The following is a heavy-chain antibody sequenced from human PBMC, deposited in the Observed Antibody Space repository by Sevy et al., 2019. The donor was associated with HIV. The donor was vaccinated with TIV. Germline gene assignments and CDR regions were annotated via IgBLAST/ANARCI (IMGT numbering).Heavy chain of an antibody. V-gene: IGHV1-46*01. CDR3: ARVESCGGDCYYSDY. Sequence: ASVKVSCKASGYTFTSYYIHWVRQARGQGLECMGIINPSGGGTNYAQKFQGRVTFTRDTSTSTVYMELSSLRAEDTAVYYCARVESCGGDCYYSDYWGQGTQVTVSS. J-gene: IGHJ4*02. D-gene: IGHD2-21*02. CDR2: INPSGGGT. CDR1: GYTFTSYY.